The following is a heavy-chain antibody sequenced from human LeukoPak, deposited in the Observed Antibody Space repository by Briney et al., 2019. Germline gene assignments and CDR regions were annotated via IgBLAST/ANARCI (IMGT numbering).Heavy chain of an antibody. V-gene: IGHV4-61*02. CDR3: ARDPRFFGRQNYYYYMDV. Sequence: PSQTLSLTCTVSGGSISSSSYSWSWIRQPAGKGLEWIGRIYISGSTNYNPSLKSRVTISVDTSKNQFSLKLSSVTAPDTAVYYCARDPRFFGRQNYYYYMDVWGKGTTVTVSS. J-gene: IGHJ6*03. D-gene: IGHD3-3*01. CDR1: GGSISSSSYS. CDR2: IYISGST.